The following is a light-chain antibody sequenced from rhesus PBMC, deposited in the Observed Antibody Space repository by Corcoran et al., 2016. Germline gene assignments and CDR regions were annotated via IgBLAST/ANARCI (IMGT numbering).Light chain of an antibody. J-gene: IGKJ1*01. CDR2: KAS. Sequence: DIQMTQSPSSLSPSVGDRVTITCRASQGISSWLVWYQQKPGKAPKLLIYKASSLQSGVPSRFSGSGSGTYFTLTNSSLQPEDFATYYGQQYNSAPPTFGQGTKVEIK. CDR1: QGISSW. CDR3: QQYNSAPPT. V-gene: IGKV1-21*01.